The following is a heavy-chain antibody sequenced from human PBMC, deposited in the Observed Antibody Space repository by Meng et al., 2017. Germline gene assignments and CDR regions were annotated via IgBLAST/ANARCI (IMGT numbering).Heavy chain of an antibody. CDR3: ARDYGDYAWIAKRWFDP. CDR2: IIPIFGTA. Sequence: VYREQVGDEVKNPGALVKVSCKASGGTFSSYAISWVRQAPGQGLEWMGGIIPIFGTANYAQKFQGRVTITADESTSTAYMELSSLRSEDTAVYYCARDYGDYAWIAKRWFDPWGQGTLVTVSS. CDR1: GGTFSSYA. J-gene: IGHJ5*02. V-gene: IGHV1-69*01. D-gene: IGHD4-17*01.